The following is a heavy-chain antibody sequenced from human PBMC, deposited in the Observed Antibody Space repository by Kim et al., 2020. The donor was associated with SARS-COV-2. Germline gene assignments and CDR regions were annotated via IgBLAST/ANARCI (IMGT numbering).Heavy chain of an antibody. CDR3: ARDYVNYYYGMDV. V-gene: IGHV3-64*01. D-gene: IGHD3-16*01. J-gene: IGHJ6*02. Sequence: ATAVKGRFTISRDNSKNKLYLQVGRLRAEDMAEYYCARDYVNYYYGMDVWGQGTTVTVSS.